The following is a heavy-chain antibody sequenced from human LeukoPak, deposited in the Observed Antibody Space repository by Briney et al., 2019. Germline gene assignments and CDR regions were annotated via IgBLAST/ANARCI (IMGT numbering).Heavy chain of an antibody. J-gene: IGHJ4*02. D-gene: IGHD3-22*01. V-gene: IGHV4-39*01. CDR3: ASFRVAWYYDSSGYYHFDY. Sequence: SETLSLTCTVSGGSISSSSYYWGWIRQPPGKGLERIGSIYYSGSTYYSPSLKSRVTISVDTSKNQFSLKLSSVTAADTAVYYCASFRVAWYYDSSGYYHFDYWGQGTLVTVSS. CDR2: IYYSGST. CDR1: GGSISSSSYY.